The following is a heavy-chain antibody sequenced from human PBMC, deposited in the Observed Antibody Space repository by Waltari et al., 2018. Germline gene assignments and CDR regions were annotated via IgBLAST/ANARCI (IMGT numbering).Heavy chain of an antibody. CDR1: GGTFSRYA. Sequence: QVQLVQSGPEVKKPGSSVKVSCKASGGTFSRYAISWVRQAPGQGLEWMGGVTPMFGTSNHAQKFQGRVTITADESTSTVHMELRSLRSEDTAIYYCARGFSYDTTGYYYYYWGQGTLVTVSS. V-gene: IGHV1-69*01. J-gene: IGHJ4*02. CDR2: VTPMFGTS. CDR3: ARGFSYDTTGYYYYY. D-gene: IGHD3-22*01.